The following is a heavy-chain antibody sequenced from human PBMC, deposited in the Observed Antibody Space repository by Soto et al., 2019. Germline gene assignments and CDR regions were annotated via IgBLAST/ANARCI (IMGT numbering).Heavy chain of an antibody. J-gene: IGHJ3*02. CDR3: ARGGLGANTWVRVRAFDI. Sequence: GASVKVSCKASGGTFSSYAISWVRQAPGQGLEWMGGIIPIFGTANYAQKFQGRVTITADESTSTAYMELSSLRSEDTAVYYCARGGLGANTWVRVRAFDIWGQGTMVTVSS. CDR1: GGTFSSYA. CDR2: IIPIFGTA. D-gene: IGHD1-26*01. V-gene: IGHV1-69*13.